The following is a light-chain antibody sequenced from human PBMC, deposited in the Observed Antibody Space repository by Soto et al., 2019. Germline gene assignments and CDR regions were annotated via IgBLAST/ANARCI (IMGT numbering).Light chain of an antibody. CDR3: AAWDDSLSGVV. J-gene: IGLJ2*01. CDR1: SSKIGSNY. V-gene: IGLV1-47*01. Sequence: QSVLTQPPSASGTPGQRVTISYSGSSSKIGSNYVFWYQHLPGTAPKLLIYRNNQRPSGVPDRFSGSKSGTSASLAISGLRSEDETDYYCAAWDDSLSGVVFGGGTKLTVL. CDR2: RNN.